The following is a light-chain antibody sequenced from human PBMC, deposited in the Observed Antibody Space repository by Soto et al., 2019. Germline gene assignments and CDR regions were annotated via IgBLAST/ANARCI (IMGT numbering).Light chain of an antibody. J-gene: IGKJ1*01. V-gene: IGKV1-5*01. Sequence: DIQMTQSPSNLSASVGDRVTITCRASQSISSWLAWYQQKPGKAPRLLIYDASYLERGVPSRFSGSGSGTEFTLTISDLQPDDLATYYCQQYNSFWTFCQGTKVGI. CDR2: DAS. CDR1: QSISSW. CDR3: QQYNSFWT.